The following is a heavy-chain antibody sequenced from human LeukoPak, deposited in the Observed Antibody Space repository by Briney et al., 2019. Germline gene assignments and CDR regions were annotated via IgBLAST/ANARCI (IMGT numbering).Heavy chain of an antibody. CDR3: ASPPSSGWPRGYFQH. J-gene: IGHJ1*01. D-gene: IGHD6-19*01. CDR2: ISGRGGST. Sequence: GGSLRLSCAASGFTFSSYSMNWVRQAPGKGLEWVSAISGRGGSTYYADSVKGRFTISKDNSKNTLYLQMNSLRAEDTAVYYCASPPSSGWPRGYFQHWGQGTLVTVSS. CDR1: GFTFSSYS. V-gene: IGHV3-23*01.